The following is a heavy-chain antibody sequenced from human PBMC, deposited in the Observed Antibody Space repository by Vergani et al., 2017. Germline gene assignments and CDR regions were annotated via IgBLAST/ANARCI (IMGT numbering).Heavy chain of an antibody. D-gene: IGHD6-19*01. J-gene: IGHJ3*02. CDR3: AKVGRSEVAGTFGAFDI. Sequence: EVQVVESGGGLVQPRGSLRLSCAASGFIFSDHYMDWVRQAPGKGLEWVGRIRNKANDYTTQYAASVKGRFTISRDDSKSYLYLQMNSLRPEDTAVYYCAKVGRSEVAGTFGAFDIWGQGTMVTVSS. CDR2: IRNKANDYTT. V-gene: IGHV3-72*01. CDR1: GFIFSDHY.